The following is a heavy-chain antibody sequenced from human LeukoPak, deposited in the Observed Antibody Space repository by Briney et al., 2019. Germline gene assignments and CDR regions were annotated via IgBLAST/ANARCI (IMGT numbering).Heavy chain of an antibody. CDR3: AIRSSTVNSELTFQH. D-gene: IGHD4-17*01. CDR1: GGSFSGYY. Sequence: SETLSLTCAVYGGSFSGYYWSWIRQPPGKGLEWIGEINHSGSTNYNPSLKSRVTISVDTSKNQFSLKLSSVTAADTAVYYCAIRSSTVNSELTFQHWGQGTLATVPS. V-gene: IGHV4-34*01. J-gene: IGHJ1*01. CDR2: INHSGST.